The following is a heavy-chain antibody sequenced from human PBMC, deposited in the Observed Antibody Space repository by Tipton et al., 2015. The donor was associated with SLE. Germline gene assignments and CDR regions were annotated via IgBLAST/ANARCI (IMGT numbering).Heavy chain of an antibody. CDR2: IYYSGST. J-gene: IGHJ4*02. V-gene: IGHV4-61*08. CDR3: ARVAIWSGYYFDY. D-gene: IGHD3-3*01. CDR1: GDSISSSGYY. Sequence: TLSLTCTVSGDSISSSGYYWSWIRQPPGKGLEWIGYIYYSGSTNYNPSLKSRVTISVDTSKNQFSLKLSSVTAADTAVYYCARVAIWSGYYFDYWGQGTLVTVSS.